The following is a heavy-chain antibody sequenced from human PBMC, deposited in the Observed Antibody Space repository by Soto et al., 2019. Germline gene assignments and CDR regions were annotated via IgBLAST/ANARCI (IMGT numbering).Heavy chain of an antibody. CDR2: IYHSGST. V-gene: IGHV4-38-2*01. Sequence: PSETLSLTCAVSGYSISSGYYWGWIRQPPGKGLEWIGSIYHSGSTYYNPSLKSRVTISVDTSKNQFSLKLSSVTAADTAVYYCARKAYCGGDCYFDYWGQGTLVTVSS. CDR1: GYSISSGYY. D-gene: IGHD2-21*02. CDR3: ARKAYCGGDCYFDY. J-gene: IGHJ4*02.